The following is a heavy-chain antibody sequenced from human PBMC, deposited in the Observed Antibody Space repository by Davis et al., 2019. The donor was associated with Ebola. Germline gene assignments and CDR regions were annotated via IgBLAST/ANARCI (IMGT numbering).Heavy chain of an antibody. J-gene: IGHJ3*02. CDR2: VYLDGST. Sequence: SETLSLTCSVSGYSITRGYFWGWIRQPPGKRLEWIGSVYLDGSTYYSPSLKSRVTVSVDTSKNQFSLNLSSVTAADTAVYYCARSTGYYYGSGRFTTFDIWGQGTMVTVSS. CDR3: ARSTGYYYGSGRFTTFDI. V-gene: IGHV4-38-2*02. CDR1: GYSITRGYF. D-gene: IGHD3-10*01.